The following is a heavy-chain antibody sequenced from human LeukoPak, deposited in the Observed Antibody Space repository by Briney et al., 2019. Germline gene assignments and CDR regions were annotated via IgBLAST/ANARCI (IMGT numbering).Heavy chain of an antibody. CDR1: GYTFTDYY. D-gene: IGHD3-10*01. Sequence: ASVKVSCKASGYTFTDYYMHWVRQAPGKGLEWMGWINPDSGGTNYALKFLGRVTMSRDTSISTAYMELSRLRSEDTAVYYCCKKETSIDGSGSYYNNWGQGTLVTVPS. J-gene: IGHJ4*02. V-gene: IGHV1-2*02. CDR3: CKKETSIDGSGSYYNN. CDR2: INPDSGGT.